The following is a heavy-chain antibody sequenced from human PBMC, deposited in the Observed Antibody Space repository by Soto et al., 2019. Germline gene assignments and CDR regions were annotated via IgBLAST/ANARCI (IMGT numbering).Heavy chain of an antibody. CDR2: IWYDGSNK. CDR3: ARDNCVAAISRGCYYYYGMDV. J-gene: IGHJ6*02. CDR1: GFTFSSYG. D-gene: IGHD2-15*01. Sequence: GWSLRLSCAAPGFTFSSYGMHWVRQAPGKGLEWVAVIWYDGSNKYYADSVKGRFTISRDNSKNTLYLQMNSLRAEDTAVYYCARDNCVAAISRGCYYYYGMDVWGQGTTVTGSS. V-gene: IGHV3-33*01.